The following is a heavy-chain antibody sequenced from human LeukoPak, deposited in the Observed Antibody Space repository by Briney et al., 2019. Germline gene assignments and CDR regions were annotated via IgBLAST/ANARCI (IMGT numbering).Heavy chain of an antibody. D-gene: IGHD3-22*01. CDR1: GFTFSSYW. Sequence: SGGSLRLSCAASGFTFSSYWMHWVRQAPGKGLEWVSGINWNGGSTGYADSVKGRFTISRDNAKNSLYLQMNSLRAGDTALYYCARERTYYYDSNPDYFDYWGQGTLVTVSS. J-gene: IGHJ4*02. CDR2: INWNGGST. V-gene: IGHV3-20*04. CDR3: ARERTYYYDSNPDYFDY.